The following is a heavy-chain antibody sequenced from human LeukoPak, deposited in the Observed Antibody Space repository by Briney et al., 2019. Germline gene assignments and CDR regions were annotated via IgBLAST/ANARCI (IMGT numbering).Heavy chain of an antibody. Sequence: GGSLRLSCAASGFTFSSYDVHWVRQATGRGLEWVSAMGTAGDTYYAGSVKGRFTISKEDAKNSFYLQMNSLRAGDTAVYYCAALGGSIYWGQGTVVTVSS. CDR2: MGTAGDT. V-gene: IGHV3-13*01. J-gene: IGHJ4*02. CDR1: GFTFSSYD. CDR3: AALGGSIY. D-gene: IGHD1-26*01.